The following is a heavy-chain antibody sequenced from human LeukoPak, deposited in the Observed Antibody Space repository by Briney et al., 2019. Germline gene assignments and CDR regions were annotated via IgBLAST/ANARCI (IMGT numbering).Heavy chain of an antibody. J-gene: IGHJ4*02. V-gene: IGHV3-30*09. D-gene: IGHD6-19*01. Sequence: GGSLRLSCAASGFTFSRYALHWVRQAPGKGLEWVAVISSDGSNKYYAGSVEGRFAISRDNYNNTLLLQMNSLRAEDTAVYYCARTDISGWSRPLDCWGQGTLVTVSS. CDR2: ISSDGSNK. CDR3: ARTDISGWSRPLDC. CDR1: GFTFSRYA.